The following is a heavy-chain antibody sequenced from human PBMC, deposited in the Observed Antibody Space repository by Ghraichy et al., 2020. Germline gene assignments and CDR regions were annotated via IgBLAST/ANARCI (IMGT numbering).Heavy chain of an antibody. CDR3: ARRDSSSWLLGYYGMDV. D-gene: IGHD6-13*01. J-gene: IGHJ6*02. V-gene: IGHV3-64*01. CDR2: ISSNGGST. Sequence: GGSLRLSCAASGFTFSSYAMHWVRQAPGKGLEYVSAISSNGGSTYYANSVKGRFTISRDNSKNTLYLQMGSLRAEDMAVYYCARRDSSSWLLGYYGMDVWGQGTTVTVSS. CDR1: GFTFSSYA.